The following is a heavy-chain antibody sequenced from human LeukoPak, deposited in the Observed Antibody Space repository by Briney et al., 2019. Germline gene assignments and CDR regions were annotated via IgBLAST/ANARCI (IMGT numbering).Heavy chain of an antibody. V-gene: IGHV3-23*01. CDR3: AKAPAGSSWYVSDY. D-gene: IGHD6-13*01. CDR2: ISGSGGST. J-gene: IGHJ4*02. CDR1: GFTFSSYA. Sequence: PGGSLRLSCAASGFTFSSYAMSWVRQAPGKWLEWVSAISGSGGSTYYADSVKGRFTISRDNSKNTLYLQMNSLRAEDAAVYYCAKAPAGSSWYVSDYWGQGTLVTVSS.